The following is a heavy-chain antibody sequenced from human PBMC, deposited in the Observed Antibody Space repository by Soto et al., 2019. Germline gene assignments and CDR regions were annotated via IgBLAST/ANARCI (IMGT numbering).Heavy chain of an antibody. J-gene: IGHJ4*02. CDR2: IKEDGSEN. Sequence: LRLSCAASGFTFSDYWMSWVRQAPGKGLEWVANIKEDGSENYYGDSVKGRFTISRDNAKNSLYLQMNSLRAEDTAVYYCAILRGSIFRKPLDYWGQGTLVTVSS. CDR1: GFTFSDYW. CDR3: AILRGSIFRKPLDY. D-gene: IGHD3-10*01. V-gene: IGHV3-7*03.